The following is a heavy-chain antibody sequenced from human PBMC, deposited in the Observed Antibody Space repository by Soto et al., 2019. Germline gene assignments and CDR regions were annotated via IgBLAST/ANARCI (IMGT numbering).Heavy chain of an antibody. CDR1: GFSLSNARMG. CDR2: IFWNDET. J-gene: IGHJ4*02. V-gene: IGHV2-26*01. CDR3: ARPAHSSSWLSFSY. D-gene: IGHD6-13*01. Sequence: QVTLKESGPVLVKPTETLTLTCTVSGFSLSNARMGVSWIRQPPGKALEWLAHIFWNDETSYSPSLSSRLTISKDTSKSQVVLTMTNMDPVDTATYYCARPAHSSSWLSFSYWGQGTLVTVSS.